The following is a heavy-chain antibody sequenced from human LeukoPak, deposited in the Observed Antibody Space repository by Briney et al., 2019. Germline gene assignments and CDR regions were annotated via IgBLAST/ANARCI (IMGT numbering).Heavy chain of an antibody. Sequence: PGGSLRLSCAASVFTVSSNYMSWVRQAPGKGLEWVSVIYSGGSTYYADSVKGRFTISRDNSKNTLYLQMNSLRAEDTAVYYCARDRARQLDYWGQGTLVTVSS. CDR1: VFTVSSNY. J-gene: IGHJ4*02. CDR2: IYSGGST. V-gene: IGHV3-66*02. D-gene: IGHD6-6*01. CDR3: ARDRARQLDY.